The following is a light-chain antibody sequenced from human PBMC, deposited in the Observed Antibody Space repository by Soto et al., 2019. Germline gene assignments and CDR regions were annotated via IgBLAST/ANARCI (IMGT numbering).Light chain of an antibody. CDR3: RQYNSYWT. V-gene: IGKV1-27*01. Sequence: DIQMTQSPSSLSASVVDRVTITCRASQGISNYLAWYQQKPGTVPKLLISAASTLQTGVPSRFSGGGSGTDFTLTISSLQPDDFATYYCRQYNSYWTFGQGTKVDIK. CDR2: AAS. CDR1: QGISNY. J-gene: IGKJ1*01.